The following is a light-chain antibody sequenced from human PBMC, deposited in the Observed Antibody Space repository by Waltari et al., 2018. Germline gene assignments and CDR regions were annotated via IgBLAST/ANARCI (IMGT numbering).Light chain of an antibody. Sequence: QSVLTQPPSASGTPGQRVPISCSGSSSNTGSNYVYWYQQLPGTAPQLLICRNQERPSGVPDRFSGSKSGTSASLAISGLRSEDEADYYCASWDDSLRGVFGTGTKVTVL. V-gene: IGLV1-47*01. J-gene: IGLJ1*01. CDR3: ASWDDSLRGV. CDR2: RNQ. CDR1: SSNTGSNY.